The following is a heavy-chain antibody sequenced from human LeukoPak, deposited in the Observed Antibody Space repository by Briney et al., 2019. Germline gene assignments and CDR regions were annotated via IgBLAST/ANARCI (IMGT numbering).Heavy chain of an antibody. V-gene: IGHV3-66*01. D-gene: IGHD6-13*01. Sequence: GGSLRLSCAASGFTVSSNYMSWVRQAPGKGLEWVSVIYTGGSTYYADSVKGRFTISRDNSKNTLYLQMNSLRAEDTAVYYCARVFGYSSSGPNWFDPWGQGTLVTVSS. CDR3: ARVFGYSSSGPNWFDP. CDR2: IYTGGST. CDR1: GFTVSSNY. J-gene: IGHJ5*02.